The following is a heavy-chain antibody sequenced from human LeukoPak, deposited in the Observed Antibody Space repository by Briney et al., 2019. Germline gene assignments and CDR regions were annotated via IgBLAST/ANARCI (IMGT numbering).Heavy chain of an antibody. V-gene: IGHV4-39*01. CDR1: GGFISSSSYF. Sequence: SETLSLTCTVSGGFISSSSYFWGWIRQPPGKGLEWIGSIYYSGSTSYNTSLKSRVTISVDTSKNQFSLKLSSVTAADTAVYYCARGSQRGYSLSDAFDIWGQGTMVTVSS. CDR3: ARGSQRGYSLSDAFDI. D-gene: IGHD5-18*01. CDR2: IYYSGST. J-gene: IGHJ3*02.